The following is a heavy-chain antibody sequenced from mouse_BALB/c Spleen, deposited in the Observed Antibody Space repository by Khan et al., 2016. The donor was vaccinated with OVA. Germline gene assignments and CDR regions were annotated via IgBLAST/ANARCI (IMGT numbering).Heavy chain of an antibody. CDR3: AREEALYYFDY. CDR2: IYPGTDNT. J-gene: IGHJ2*01. CDR1: GYIFTSYW. V-gene: IGHV1-76*01. D-gene: IGHD3-2*02. Sequence: QVQLKASRAELVRPGASVKLSCKTSGYIFTSYWIHWVKHRSGQGLEWISRIYPGTDNTYYNEKLKDKATLTADKSSSTAYMQLSSLKSVDSAVYFCAREEALYYFDYWCEGTTRTVSS.